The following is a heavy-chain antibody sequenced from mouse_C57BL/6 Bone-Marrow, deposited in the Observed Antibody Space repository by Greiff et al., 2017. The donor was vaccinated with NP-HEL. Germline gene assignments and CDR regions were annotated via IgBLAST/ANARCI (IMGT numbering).Heavy chain of an antibody. D-gene: IGHD2-5*01. V-gene: IGHV1-22*01. CDR3: ASYSNFYYYAMDY. J-gene: IGHJ4*01. CDR2: INPNNGGT. Sequence: VQLQQSGPELVKPGASVKMSCKASGYTFTDYNMHWVKQSHGKSLEWIGYINPNNGGTSYNQKFKGKATLTVNKSSSTAYMELRSLTSEDSAVYYCASYSNFYYYAMDYWGQGISVTVSS. CDR1: GYTFTDYN.